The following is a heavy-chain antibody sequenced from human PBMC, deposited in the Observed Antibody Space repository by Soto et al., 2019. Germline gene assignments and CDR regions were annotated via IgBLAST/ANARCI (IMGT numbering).Heavy chain of an antibody. J-gene: IGHJ4*02. V-gene: IGHV3-21*01. Sequence: GGSLRLSCAASGFTFSSYIMNWVRQAPGKGLEWVSSISSSSSYIYYADSVKGRFTISRDNAKNSLYLQMNSLRAEDTAVYYCARDQPGYSYGYGLGYWGQGTLVTVS. D-gene: IGHD5-18*01. CDR1: GFTFSSYI. CDR3: ARDQPGYSYGYGLGY. CDR2: ISSSSSYI.